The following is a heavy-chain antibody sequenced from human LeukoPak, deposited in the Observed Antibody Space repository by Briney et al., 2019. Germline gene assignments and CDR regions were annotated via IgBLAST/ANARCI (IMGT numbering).Heavy chain of an antibody. CDR2: MNPNSGNT. V-gene: IGHV1-8*02. D-gene: IGHD2-15*01. CDR1: GYTFTSYG. CDR3: ARVSLGYCSGGTCYFQDH. J-gene: IGHJ4*02. Sequence: GASVKVSCKASGYTFTSYGISWVRRATGQGLEWMGWMNPNSGNTGYAQKFQGRVTMTRSTSISTAYMELSSLTSEDTAVYYCARVSLGYCSGGTCYFQDHWGQGTLVTVPS.